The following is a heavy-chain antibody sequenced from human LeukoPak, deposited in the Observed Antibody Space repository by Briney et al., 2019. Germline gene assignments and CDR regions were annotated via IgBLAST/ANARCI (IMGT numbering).Heavy chain of an antibody. Sequence: SETLSLTCAVYGGSFSGYYWTWIRQPPGKGLEWIGEINHSGSTNYNPSLKSRVTMSVDTSMHQFSLRLNSVTAADTAVYYCARAYGSGSYHSNWFESWGQGTLVIVSS. CDR3: ARAYGSGSYHSNWFES. D-gene: IGHD3-10*01. CDR1: GGSFSGYY. V-gene: IGHV4-34*01. CDR2: INHSGST. J-gene: IGHJ5*01.